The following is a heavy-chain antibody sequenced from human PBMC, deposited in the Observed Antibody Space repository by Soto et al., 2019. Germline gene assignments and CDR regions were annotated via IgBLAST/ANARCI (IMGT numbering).Heavy chain of an antibody. D-gene: IGHD6-19*01. CDR2: IYYSGST. CDR1: GGSISSYY. CDR3: AREALRDPRVLVVAGTSHFDY. V-gene: IGHV4-59*01. Sequence: SETLSLTCTVSGGSISSYYWSWIRQPPGKGLEWIGYIYYSGSTNYNPSLKSRVTVSVDTSKNQFSLKLSSVTAADTAVYYCAREALRDPRVLVVAGTSHFDYWGQGTLVTVSS. J-gene: IGHJ4*02.